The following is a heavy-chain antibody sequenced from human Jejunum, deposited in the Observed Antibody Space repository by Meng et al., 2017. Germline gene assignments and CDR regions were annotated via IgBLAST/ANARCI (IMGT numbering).Heavy chain of an antibody. J-gene: IGHJ4*02. Sequence: QWQCVASGAGVKEPGPSVKVSRKASGYPFTDYYMHWVRQAPGQGLEWMGWIKPDSGATNYAPKFQGRVTMTRDTSITTAYMELYRLTSDDSAVYYCARGGGGLAYWGQGPLVTVSS. CDR2: IKPDSGAT. CDR3: ARGGGGLAY. D-gene: IGHD3-16*01. CDR1: GYPFTDYY. V-gene: IGHV1-2*02.